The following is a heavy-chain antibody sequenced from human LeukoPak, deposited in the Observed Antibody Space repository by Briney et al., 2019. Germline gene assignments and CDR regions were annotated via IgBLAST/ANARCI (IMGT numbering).Heavy chain of an antibody. CDR2: FSAYNGDT. CDR1: GYTFTSYG. D-gene: IGHD3-22*01. CDR3: ARDGAYYYDSSGSSWAFDI. Sequence: GASVMVSCKASGYTFTSYGISWVRQAPGQGLEWMGWFSAYNGDTNYAQKFQGRVTMTRDMSTSTVYMELSSLRSEDTAVYYCARDGAYYYDSSGSSWAFDIWGQGTMVTVSS. V-gene: IGHV1-18*01. J-gene: IGHJ3*02.